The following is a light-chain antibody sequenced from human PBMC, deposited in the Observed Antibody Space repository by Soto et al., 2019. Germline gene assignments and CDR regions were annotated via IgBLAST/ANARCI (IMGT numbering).Light chain of an antibody. CDR1: SSTFANNY. V-gene: IGLV1-47*01. CDR3: AAYTGNWNGPV. J-gene: IGLJ3*02. Sequence: QSALTQPPSASGTPGQRVSISCSGDSSTFANNYVHWYQHLPGAAPKLLIYRSDQRPSGVPERFSGSKSGTSAFLTISGLRPEDEAHYYCAAYTGNWNGPVFGGRTKLTVL. CDR2: RSD.